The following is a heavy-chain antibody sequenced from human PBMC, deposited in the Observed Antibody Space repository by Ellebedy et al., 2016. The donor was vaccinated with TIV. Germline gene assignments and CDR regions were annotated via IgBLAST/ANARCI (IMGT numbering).Heavy chain of an antibody. CDR3: AWYGSGSPF. D-gene: IGHD3-10*01. CDR2: INSDGSTT. CDR1: GFTFSSYW. V-gene: IGHV3-74*01. J-gene: IGHJ4*02. Sequence: GESLKISCAASGFTFSSYWMHWVRQAPGKGLVWVSRINSDGSTTTYADSVKGRFTISRDNAKNTLYLQMISLRAEDTAVYYCAWYGSGSPFWGQGTLVTVSS.